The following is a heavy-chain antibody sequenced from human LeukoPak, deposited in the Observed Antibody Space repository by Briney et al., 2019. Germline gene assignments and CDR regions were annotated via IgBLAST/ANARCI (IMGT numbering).Heavy chain of an antibody. Sequence: SGGSLRLSCAASGFTFSSYSMNWVRQAPGKGLEWVSYISSSSSTIYYADSVKGRFTISRDNAKNSLYLQMNSLRAEDTAVYYCARDPFLGYSSSFDYWGQGTLVTVSS. CDR1: GFTFSSYS. CDR3: ARDPFLGYSSSFDY. J-gene: IGHJ4*02. V-gene: IGHV3-48*01. D-gene: IGHD6-13*01. CDR2: ISSSSSTI.